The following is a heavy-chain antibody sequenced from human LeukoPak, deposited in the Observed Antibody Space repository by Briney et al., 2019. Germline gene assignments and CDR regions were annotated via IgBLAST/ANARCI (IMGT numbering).Heavy chain of an antibody. CDR3: VRGPAGSIAAAGTSFDY. Sequence: SETLSLTCAVYGGSFSGYYWSWIRQPPGKGLEWIGEINHSGSTNYNPSLKSRVTISVDTSKNQFSLKLSSVTAADTAVYYCVRGPAGSIAAAGTSFDYWGQGTLVTVSS. CDR1: GGSFSGYY. J-gene: IGHJ4*02. D-gene: IGHD6-13*01. V-gene: IGHV4-34*01. CDR2: INHSGST.